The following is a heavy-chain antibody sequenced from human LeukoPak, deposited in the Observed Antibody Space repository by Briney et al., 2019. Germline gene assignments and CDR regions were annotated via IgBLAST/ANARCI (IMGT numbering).Heavy chain of an antibody. V-gene: IGHV4-59*01. Sequence: SETLSLTCTVSGGSISSYYWSWIRQPPGKGLEWIGYIYYSGSTNYNPSLKSRVTISVDTSKNQFSLKLSSVTAADTAVYYCARDRPGSYYKSWGIDYWGQGTLVTVSS. CDR1: GGSISSYY. J-gene: IGHJ4*02. CDR3: ARDRPGSYYKSWGIDY. CDR2: IYYSGST. D-gene: IGHD3-10*01.